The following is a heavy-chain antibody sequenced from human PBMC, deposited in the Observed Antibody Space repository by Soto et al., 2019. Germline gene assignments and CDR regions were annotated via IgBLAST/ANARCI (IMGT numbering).Heavy chain of an antibody. CDR3: ANSMGYCSGGSCLLDGPNYYYYMDV. V-gene: IGHV4-59*08. Sequence: SETLSLTCTVSGGSISSYYWSWIRQPPGKGLEWIGYIYYSGSTNYNPSLKSRVTISVDTSKNQFSLKLSSVTAADTAVYYCANSMGYCSGGSCLLDGPNYYYYMDVWGKGTTVTVSS. CDR2: IYYSGST. CDR1: GGSISSYY. D-gene: IGHD2-15*01. J-gene: IGHJ6*03.